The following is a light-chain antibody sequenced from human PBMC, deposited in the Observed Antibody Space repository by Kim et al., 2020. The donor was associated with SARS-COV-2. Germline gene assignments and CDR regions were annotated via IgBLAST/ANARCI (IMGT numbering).Light chain of an antibody. J-gene: IGKJ4*01. Sequence: DIVMTQSPDSLAVSLGERATINCKSSQSVLYSSNNKNYLAWYQQKHGQPPKLLVYWASTRESGVPDRFSGSGSGTDFTLTISSLQAEDVAVYYCQQYYRTPLTFGGGTKVDIK. CDR3: QQYYRTPLT. V-gene: IGKV4-1*01. CDR1: QSVLYSSNNKNY. CDR2: WAS.